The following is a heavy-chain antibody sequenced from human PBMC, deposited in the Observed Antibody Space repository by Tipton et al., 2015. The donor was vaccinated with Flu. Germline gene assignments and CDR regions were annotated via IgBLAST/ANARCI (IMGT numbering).Heavy chain of an antibody. J-gene: IGHJ4*02. CDR2: IYYSGST. V-gene: IGHV4-59*01. Sequence: QLVQSGPEVKPSETLSLTCTVSGGSISSYYWSWIRQPPGKGLEWIGYIYYSGSTNYNPSLKSRVTISVDTSKNQFSLKLSSVTAADTAVYYCARGYFRELDYWGQGTLVTVSS. CDR3: ARGYFRELDY. CDR1: GGSISSYY. D-gene: IGHD3-10*01.